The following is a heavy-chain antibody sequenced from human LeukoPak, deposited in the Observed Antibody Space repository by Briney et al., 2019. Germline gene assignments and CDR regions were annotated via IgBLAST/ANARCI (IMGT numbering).Heavy chain of an antibody. CDR2: ISGSGDST. J-gene: IGHJ5*02. CDR3: ANDRGPYIGIDNNWFDP. Sequence: GGSLRLSCAASGFTFNIYAMNWVRQPPGKGLEWVSAISGSGDSTYYADSVKGRFTIARDNSKNTLYLHMNSLTAADTAVYYCANDRGPYIGIDNNWFDPGAREPWSPSPQ. V-gene: IGHV3-23*01. CDR1: GFTFNIYA. D-gene: IGHD1-1*01.